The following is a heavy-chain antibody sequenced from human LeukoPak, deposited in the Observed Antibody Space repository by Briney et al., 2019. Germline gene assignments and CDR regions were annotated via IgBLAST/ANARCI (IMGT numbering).Heavy chain of an antibody. CDR2: ISAYNDNT. Sequence: ASVKVSCKASGYTFTSYGISWVRQAPGQGLEWMGWISAYNDNTNYAQNLQGRVTMTTDTSTSTAYMDLRSLRSDDTAVYYCARAVTTVTDDAFDIWGQGTMVTVSS. V-gene: IGHV1-18*01. D-gene: IGHD4-17*01. J-gene: IGHJ3*02. CDR1: GYTFTSYG. CDR3: ARAVTTVTDDAFDI.